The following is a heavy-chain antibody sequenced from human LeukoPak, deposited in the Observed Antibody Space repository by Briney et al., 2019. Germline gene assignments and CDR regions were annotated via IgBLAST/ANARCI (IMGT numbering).Heavy chain of an antibody. D-gene: IGHD3-10*01. CDR3: ARDNNYYGSGSNYAPFDY. J-gene: IGHJ4*02. CDR2: ITGSTNTI. V-gene: IGHV3-48*02. Sequence: PGGSLRLSCAASGFILSSYSMNWVRQVPGKGLEWLSYITGSTNTIFYADSVKGRFTISRDNAKNSLYLQMNSLRDEDTAVYYCARDNNYYGSGSNYAPFDYWGQGTLVTVSS. CDR1: GFILSSYS.